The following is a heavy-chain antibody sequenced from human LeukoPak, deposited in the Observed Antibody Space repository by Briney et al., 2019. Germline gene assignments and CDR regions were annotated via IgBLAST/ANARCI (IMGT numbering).Heavy chain of an antibody. CDR3: ARTAGSSSWAT. V-gene: IGHV4-59*01. J-gene: IGHJ5*02. CDR1: GGSISSYY. CDR2: IYYSGST. Sequence: PSETLSLTCTVSGGSISSYYWSWIRQPPGKGLEWIGYIYYSGSTNYNPSLKSRVTISVDTSENPFSLKLRSVTAADTAVYYCARTAGSSSWATWGQGTLVTVSS. D-gene: IGHD6-13*01.